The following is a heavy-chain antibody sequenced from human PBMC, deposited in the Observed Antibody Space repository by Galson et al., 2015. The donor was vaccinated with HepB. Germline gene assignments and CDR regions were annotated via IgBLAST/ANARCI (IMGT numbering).Heavy chain of an antibody. V-gene: IGHV4-61*02. J-gene: IGHJ3*02. Sequence: QVRLQESGPGLVKPSETLSLTCTVSGGSISSGSYYWSWIRQPAGKGLEWIGRIYTSGSTNYNPSLKSRVTMSVDTSKNQFSLKLSPVTAADTAVYYCARTHRPGVQLRQLTPDAFDIWGQGTMVTVSS. D-gene: IGHD5-18*01. CDR1: GGSISSGSYY. CDR2: IYTSGST. CDR3: ARTHRPGVQLRQLTPDAFDI.